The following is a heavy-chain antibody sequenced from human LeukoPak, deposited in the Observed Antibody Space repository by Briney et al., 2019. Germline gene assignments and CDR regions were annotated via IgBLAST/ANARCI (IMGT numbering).Heavy chain of an antibody. Sequence: QPGGSLRLSCAASGFTLSSYAMSWVRQGPGKGLEWVSAISVSGNTYHADSVKGRFTISRDNSKNTLYLQMNSLRAEDTAVYYCARRAGAYSHPYDYWGQGTLVTVSS. CDR1: GFTLSSYA. J-gene: IGHJ4*02. V-gene: IGHV3-23*01. D-gene: IGHD4/OR15-4a*01. CDR2: ISVSGNT. CDR3: ARRAGAYSHPYDY.